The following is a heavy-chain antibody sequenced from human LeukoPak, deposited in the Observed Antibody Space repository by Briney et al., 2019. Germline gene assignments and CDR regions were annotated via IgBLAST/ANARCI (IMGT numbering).Heavy chain of an antibody. J-gene: IGHJ3*02. CDR1: GFTLTYTW. V-gene: IGHV3-15*01. Sequence: GESLRLSCAGSGFTLTYTWMSWVRQAPGKGLEWIARIRSTKDGGTAEHAAPVKGRFTVSGDDSKNTIYLQMNSLKIEDTALYYCTTGSYYTTGAFDIWGQGTMVTVSS. D-gene: IGHD1-26*01. CDR2: IRSTKDGGTA. CDR3: TTGSYYTTGAFDI.